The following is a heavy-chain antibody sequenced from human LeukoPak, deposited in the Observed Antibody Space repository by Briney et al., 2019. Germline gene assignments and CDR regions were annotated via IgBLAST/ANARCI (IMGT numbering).Heavy chain of an antibody. V-gene: IGHV3-48*01. D-gene: IGHD2-2*01. CDR2: ISSSSTI. J-gene: IGHJ4*02. CDR3: ARDTSCYNYDFDY. CDR1: GFTFSSYS. Sequence: PGGSLRLSCAASGFTFSSYSMNWVRQAPGKGLEWVSYISSSSTIYYADSVKGRFTISRDNAKNSLYLQMNSLRAEDTAVYYCARDTSCYNYDFDYWGQGTLVTVSS.